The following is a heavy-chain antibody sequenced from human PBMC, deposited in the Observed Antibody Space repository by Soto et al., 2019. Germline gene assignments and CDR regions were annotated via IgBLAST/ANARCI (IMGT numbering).Heavy chain of an antibody. CDR2: ITDTGGDA. CDR1: GLTFGSRA. V-gene: IGHV3-23*01. CDR3: ARGSTDSYPGSRIFDF. Sequence: PGGSLRLSCVASGLTFGSRAMTWVRQAPGERLQWVSTITDTGGDAKYADSVRGRFVISRDNSRKTLYLQMTSLTAEDSAMYYCARGSTDSYPGSRIFDFWGRGTLVAVSS. D-gene: IGHD3-10*01. J-gene: IGHJ4*02.